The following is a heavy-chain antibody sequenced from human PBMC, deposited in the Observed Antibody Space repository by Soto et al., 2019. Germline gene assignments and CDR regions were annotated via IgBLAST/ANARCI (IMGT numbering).Heavy chain of an antibody. CDR3: ARAAASLDP. CDR1: GFTFSSSS. D-gene: IGHD6-25*01. J-gene: IGHJ5*02. Sequence: SVKVSCKASGFTFSSSSIQWVRQTPGQRLEWVGWIVVGSGNTNYAQKFQERVTITRDMSTTTAYMELSSLTSEDTAVYYCARAAASLDPWGQGTLVTVSS. V-gene: IGHV1-58*02. CDR2: IVVGSGNT.